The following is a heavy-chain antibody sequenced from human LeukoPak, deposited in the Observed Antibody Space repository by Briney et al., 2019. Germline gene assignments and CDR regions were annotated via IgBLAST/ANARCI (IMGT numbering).Heavy chain of an antibody. J-gene: IGHJ3*02. Sequence: ASVTVSCKASGYTFTSYDINWVRQATGQGLEWMGWMNPNRGNTGYAQKFQGRVTITRNTSISTAYMELSSLRSEDTAVYYCARGEWELNAFDIWGQGTMVTVSS. V-gene: IGHV1-8*03. CDR3: ARGEWELNAFDI. D-gene: IGHD1-26*01. CDR1: GYTFTSYD. CDR2: MNPNRGNT.